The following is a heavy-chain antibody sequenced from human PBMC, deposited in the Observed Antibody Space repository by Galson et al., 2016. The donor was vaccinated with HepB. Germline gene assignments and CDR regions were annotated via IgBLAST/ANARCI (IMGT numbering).Heavy chain of an antibody. Sequence: SLRLPCAASGFTFSSYAMHWVRQAPGKGLEWVAVISFDGSNKYYADSVKGRFTISGDNSKNTLYLQMNSLRAEDTAVYYCARAPLEMATIQRGYFDYWGQGTLVTVSS. CDR3: ARAPLEMATIQRGYFDY. CDR1: GFTFSSYA. D-gene: IGHD5-24*01. CDR2: ISFDGSNK. V-gene: IGHV3-30-3*01. J-gene: IGHJ4*02.